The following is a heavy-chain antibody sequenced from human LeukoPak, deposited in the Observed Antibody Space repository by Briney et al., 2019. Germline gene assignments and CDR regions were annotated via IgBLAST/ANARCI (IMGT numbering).Heavy chain of an antibody. Sequence: GGSLRLSCAASGLTVSSNYMSWVRQAPGEGLEWVSVIYSGGDTYYADSVKGRFTISRDNSKNTLYLQMNSLRAEDTAVYYCAKMTVAGTFFDYWGQGTLVTVSS. D-gene: IGHD6-19*01. V-gene: IGHV3-53*01. CDR3: AKMTVAGTFFDY. J-gene: IGHJ4*02. CDR1: GLTVSSNY. CDR2: IYSGGDT.